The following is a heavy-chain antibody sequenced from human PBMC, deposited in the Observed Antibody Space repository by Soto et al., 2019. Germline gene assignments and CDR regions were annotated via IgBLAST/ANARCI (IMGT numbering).Heavy chain of an antibody. Sequence: PWQTLSLTCAISGDSVASNSAAWNWIRQSPSRGLEWLGRTYYRSKWYNDYAVSVKSRITINPDTSNNQFSLQLNSVTQEDTAVYYCARDKGSIVGATMFDYWGQGTMVTVSS. J-gene: IGHJ4*02. CDR1: GDSVASNSAA. V-gene: IGHV6-1*01. CDR2: TYYRSKWYN. CDR3: ARDKGSIVGATMFDY. D-gene: IGHD1-26*01.